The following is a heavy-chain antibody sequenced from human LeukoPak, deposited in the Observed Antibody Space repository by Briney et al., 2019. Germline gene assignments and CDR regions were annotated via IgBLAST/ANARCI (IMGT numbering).Heavy chain of an antibody. J-gene: IGHJ5*02. CDR1: GFAFSFSA. Sequence: TGGSLRLSCEASGFAFSFSAMTWVRQAPGTGLEWGSTINANAINTYYAASVKGRFTISRDNSKSTLYLQLNSLRAEDTAVYYCAKPISGGLAVTADWFDPWGRGTLVIVSS. CDR3: AKPISGGLAVTADWFDP. V-gene: IGHV3-23*01. CDR2: INANAINT. D-gene: IGHD6-19*01.